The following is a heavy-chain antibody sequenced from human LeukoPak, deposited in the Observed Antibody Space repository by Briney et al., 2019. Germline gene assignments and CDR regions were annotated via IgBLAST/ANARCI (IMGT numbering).Heavy chain of an antibody. CDR1: GGSISSSY. V-gene: IGHV4-59*01. D-gene: IGHD6-6*01. J-gene: IGHJ3*02. Sequence: SETLSLTCTVSGGSISSSYWSWIRQPPGKGLERMGYIYNSGSTNYNPSLKSRVSISADTSKNQFSLKLTSVTAADTAVYYCAATRGIWGQGTMVTVSS. CDR3: AATRGI. CDR2: IYNSGST.